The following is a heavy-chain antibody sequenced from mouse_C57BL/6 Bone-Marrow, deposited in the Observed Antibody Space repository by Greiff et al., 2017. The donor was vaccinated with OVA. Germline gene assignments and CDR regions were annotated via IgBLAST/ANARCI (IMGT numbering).Heavy chain of an antibody. CDR2: IYPGGGYT. V-gene: IGHV1-63*01. J-gene: IGHJ2*01. Sequence: QVQLKESGPVLVKPGASVKMSCKASGYTFTNYWIGWAKQRPGHGLEWIGDIYPGGGYTNYNEKFKGKATLTADKSSSTAYMQFSSLTSEDSAIYYCARWFLYFDYWGQGTTLTVSS. CDR1: GYTFTNYW. D-gene: IGHD2-2*01. CDR3: ARWFLYFDY.